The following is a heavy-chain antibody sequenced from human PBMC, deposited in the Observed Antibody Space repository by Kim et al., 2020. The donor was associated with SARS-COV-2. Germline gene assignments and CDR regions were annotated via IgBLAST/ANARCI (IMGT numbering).Heavy chain of an antibody. CDR1: GFTFSSYS. D-gene: IGHD3-10*01. J-gene: IGHJ4*02. V-gene: IGHV3-48*02. CDR3: ARALGRSGRYYCDY. Sequence: GGSLRLSCAASGFTFSSYSMNWVRQAPGKGLEWVSYISSTDSSIYYADSVKGRFTISRDNAENSLYLQMNGLRDEDTAVYYCARALGRSGRYYCDYWGQGSLVTVSS. CDR2: ISSTDSSI.